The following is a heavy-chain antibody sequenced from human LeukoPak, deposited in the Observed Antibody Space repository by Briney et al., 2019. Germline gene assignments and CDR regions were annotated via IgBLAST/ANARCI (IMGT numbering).Heavy chain of an antibody. CDR3: ARDALYCSSSSCYRYWYFDL. CDR1: GGSITGYY. D-gene: IGHD2-2*01. Sequence: SETLSLTCTVSGGSITGYYWSWIRQPPGKGLEWIGFIYYSGSTSYNPSLKSRVTMSVDTSKNQFSLKLSSVTAADTAVYYCARDALYCSSSSCYRYWYFDLWGRGTLVTVSS. CDR2: IYYSGST. V-gene: IGHV4-59*12. J-gene: IGHJ2*01.